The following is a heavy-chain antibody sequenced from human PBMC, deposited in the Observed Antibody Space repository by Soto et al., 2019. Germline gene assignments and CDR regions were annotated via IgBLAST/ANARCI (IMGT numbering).Heavy chain of an antibody. V-gene: IGHV3-30*02. CDR1: GIIFTGYG. Sequence: PGGSLRLSCAVSGIIFTGYGMHWVRQAPGKGLEWVAVIPYDGSNKYYADSVKGRFTISRDNSKNTLYLQMNSLRAEDTAVYYCAKDLNGGYSGYDPTFDYWGQGTLVTVSS. J-gene: IGHJ4*02. CDR3: AKDLNGGYSGYDPTFDY. CDR2: IPYDGSNK. D-gene: IGHD5-12*01.